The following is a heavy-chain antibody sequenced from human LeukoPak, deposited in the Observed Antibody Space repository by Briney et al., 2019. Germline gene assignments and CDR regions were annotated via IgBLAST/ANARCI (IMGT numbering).Heavy chain of an antibody. Sequence: SETLSLTCTVSGGSIGSSSYYWGWIRQPPGKGLEWIGSIYYSGSTYYNPSLRSRVTISVDTSKNQFSLKLSSVTAADTAVYYCATTYSSGWYTFDYWGQGTLVTVSS. CDR1: GGSIGSSSYY. D-gene: IGHD6-19*01. CDR3: ATTYSSGWYTFDY. V-gene: IGHV4-39*01. CDR2: IYYSGST. J-gene: IGHJ4*02.